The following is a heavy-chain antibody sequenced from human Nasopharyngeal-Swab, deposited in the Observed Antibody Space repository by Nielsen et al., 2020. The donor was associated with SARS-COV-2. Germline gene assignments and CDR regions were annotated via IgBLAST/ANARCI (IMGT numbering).Heavy chain of an antibody. D-gene: IGHD2-15*01. CDR2: ISSSSSYI. Sequence: GESLKISCAASGFTFSSYSMNWVRQAPGKGLEWVSSISSSSSYIYYADSVKGRFTISRDNAKNSLYLQMNSLRAEDTAVYYCARDQGYCSGGSCYYYYGMDVWGQGTTVTV. CDR1: GFTFSSYS. CDR3: ARDQGYCSGGSCYYYYGMDV. J-gene: IGHJ6*02. V-gene: IGHV3-21*01.